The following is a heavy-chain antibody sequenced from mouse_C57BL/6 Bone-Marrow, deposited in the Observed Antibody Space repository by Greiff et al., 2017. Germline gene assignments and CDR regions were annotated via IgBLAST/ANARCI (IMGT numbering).Heavy chain of an antibody. CDR2: INPNYGTT. CDR1: GYSFTDYN. CDR3: ATNYVSSPYYAMDY. Sequence: VQLKESGPELVKPGASVKISCKASGYSFTDYNMNWVKQSNGKSLEWIGVINPNYGTTSYNQKFKGKATLTVDQSSSTAYMQLNSLTSEGSAVYYCATNYVSSPYYAMDYWGQGTSVTVSS. V-gene: IGHV1-39*01. D-gene: IGHD1-1*01. J-gene: IGHJ4*01.